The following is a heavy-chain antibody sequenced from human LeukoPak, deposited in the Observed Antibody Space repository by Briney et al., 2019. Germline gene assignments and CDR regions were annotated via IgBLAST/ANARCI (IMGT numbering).Heavy chain of an antibody. CDR3: ARVANYYASSGPVDY. J-gene: IGHJ4*02. CDR2: IYYSGST. V-gene: IGHV4-39*07. D-gene: IGHD3-22*01. Sequence: SETLSLTCTVSGDSISSSYYYWDWIRQPPGKGLEWIGSIYYSGSTYYNPSLKSRVTISVDTSKNQFSLQLSSVTAADTALYYCARVANYYASSGPVDYWGQGTLVTVSS. CDR1: GDSISSSYYY.